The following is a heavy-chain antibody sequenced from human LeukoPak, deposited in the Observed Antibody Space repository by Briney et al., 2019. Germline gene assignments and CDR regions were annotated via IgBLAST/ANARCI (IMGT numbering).Heavy chain of an antibody. CDR3: ARAQLINHCSGGSCYSRGTIFDY. V-gene: IGHV3-64*01. CDR1: GFTFSSYA. J-gene: IGHJ4*02. D-gene: IGHD2-15*01. Sequence: GSLRLPCAASGFTFSSYAMHWVRQAPGKGLEYVSAISSNGGSTYYANSVKGRFTISRDNSKNTLYLQMGSLRAEDMAVYYCARAQLINHCSGGSCYSRGTIFDYWGQGTLVTVSS. CDR2: ISSNGGST.